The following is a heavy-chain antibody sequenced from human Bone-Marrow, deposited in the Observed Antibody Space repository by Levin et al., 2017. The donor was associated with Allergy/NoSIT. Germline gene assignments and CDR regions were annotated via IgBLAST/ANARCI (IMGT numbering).Heavy chain of an antibody. D-gene: IGHD6-13*01. CDR3: ARRKSSGWYFWFDP. Sequence: SETLSLTCAVYGESLSGYYWSWIRQPPGKGLEWIGEIGHSGSTLYNPSLKSRVTISVDTSKNQFSLRLSPVAASDTAVYYCARRKSSGWYFWFDPWGQGTLVTVSS. CDR2: IGHSGST. V-gene: IGHV4-34*01. J-gene: IGHJ5*02. CDR1: GESLSGYY.